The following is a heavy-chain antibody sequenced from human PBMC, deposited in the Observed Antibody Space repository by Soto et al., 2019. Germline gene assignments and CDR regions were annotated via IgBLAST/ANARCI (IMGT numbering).Heavy chain of an antibody. CDR2: ISYNGNKI. CDR1: GFTFSSYG. D-gene: IGHD2-21*01. CDR3: AKHICTFVF. Sequence: GGSLRLSCKTSGFTFSSYGLHWLRQAPGKGLEWVTFISYNGNKINYADSVKGRFNVSRDNSKNTLYLKMNSLRPEDTAVYYCAKHICTFVFWGQGTLITVSS. J-gene: IGHJ4*02. V-gene: IGHV3-30*18.